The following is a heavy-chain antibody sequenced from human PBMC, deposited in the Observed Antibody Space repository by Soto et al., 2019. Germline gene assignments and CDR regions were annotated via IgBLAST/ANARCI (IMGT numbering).Heavy chain of an antibody. J-gene: IGHJ4*02. CDR3: AKDRDYPRDYFHY. V-gene: IGHV3-33*06. CDR1: GFTFSSYG. Sequence: GGSLSRSCAASGFTFSSYGMHWVRQAPGKGLEWVAVIWYDGSNKYYADSVKGRFTISRDNSKNTLYLQMDSLRAEDTAVYYCAKDRDYPRDYFHYWGQGTLVTVSS. CDR2: IWYDGSNK. D-gene: IGHD3-10*01.